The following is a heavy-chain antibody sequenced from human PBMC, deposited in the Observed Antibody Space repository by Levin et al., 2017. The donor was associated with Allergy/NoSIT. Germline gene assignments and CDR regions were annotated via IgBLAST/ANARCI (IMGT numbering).Heavy chain of an antibody. D-gene: IGHD3-22*01. J-gene: IGHJ6*02. Sequence: PGGSLRLSCAASGSSLSAYGMHWVRQAPGKGLEWVAVISYDGNNKYYVGSVRGRFTISRDNSKNKLYLQMNSLRPEDTAVYYCAKDRAENCESCGQTVSYFSFYGMDVWGQGTTVTVSS. CDR1: GSSLSAYG. CDR3: AKDRAENCESCGQTVSYFSFYGMDV. V-gene: IGHV3-30*18. CDR2: ISYDGNNK.